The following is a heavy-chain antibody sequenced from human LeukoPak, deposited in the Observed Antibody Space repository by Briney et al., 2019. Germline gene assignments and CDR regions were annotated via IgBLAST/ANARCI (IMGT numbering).Heavy chain of an antibody. D-gene: IGHD5-12*01. Sequence: GGSLRLSCAASGFTFSTYTMNWVRQAPGKGLEWVSFISSSSCYMYYADSVKGRFTISRDNTKKSLYLQMNSLRAEDTAVYYCARDFSGYDYNFDYWGQGTLVTVSS. CDR2: ISSSSCYM. CDR3: ARDFSGYDYNFDY. V-gene: IGHV3-21*01. CDR1: GFTFSTYT. J-gene: IGHJ4*02.